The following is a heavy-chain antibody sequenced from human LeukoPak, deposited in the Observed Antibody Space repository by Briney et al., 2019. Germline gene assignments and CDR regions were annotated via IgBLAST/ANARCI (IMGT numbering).Heavy chain of an antibody. Sequence: GGSLRLSCAASGFTFSSYEMNWVRQAPGEGLEWVSYISSSGSTIYYADSVKGRFTISRDNAKNSLYLQMNSLRAEDMAVYYCASDSYSPEYFQHWGQGTLVTVSS. CDR3: ASDSYSPEYFQH. CDR1: GFTFSSYE. CDR2: ISSSGSTI. J-gene: IGHJ1*01. D-gene: IGHD2-15*01. V-gene: IGHV3-48*03.